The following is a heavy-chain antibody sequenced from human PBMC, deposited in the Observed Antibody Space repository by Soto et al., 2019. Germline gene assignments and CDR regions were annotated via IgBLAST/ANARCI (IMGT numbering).Heavy chain of an antibody. CDR2: IWYDGSEK. J-gene: IGHJ5*02. CDR3: ARDFESRFDP. CDR1: GFTFSNYA. Sequence: QVQLVESGGGVVQPGRSLRLSCAASGFTFSNYAIHWVRQAPGKGLEWVAVIWYDGSEKYYADSVKGRFTISRDNSKNTLYLQMNSLRAEDTALYYCARDFESRFDPWGQGALVTVSS. V-gene: IGHV3-33*01. D-gene: IGHD3-9*01.